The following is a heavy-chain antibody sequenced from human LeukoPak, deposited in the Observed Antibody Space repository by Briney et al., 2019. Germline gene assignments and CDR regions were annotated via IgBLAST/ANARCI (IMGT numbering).Heavy chain of an antibody. CDR1: GFTFSVHG. V-gene: IGHV3-30*03. D-gene: IGHD7-27*01. CDR3: ARDTSLGYCDY. J-gene: IGHJ4*02. Sequence: QTGGSLRLSCEASGFTFSVHGMHWVRQAPGKGLECLTIISQEGSGKWYADSVKGRFSISRDNSRNTVYLQMNSLRTDDTATYYCARDTSLGYCDYWGQGTQVTVSS. CDR2: ISQEGSGK.